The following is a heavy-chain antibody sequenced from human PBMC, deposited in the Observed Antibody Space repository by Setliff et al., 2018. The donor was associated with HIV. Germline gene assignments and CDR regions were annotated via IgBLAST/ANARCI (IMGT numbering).Heavy chain of an antibody. D-gene: IGHD3-10*01. CDR2: IIPMFGSA. J-gene: IGHJ4*02. Sequence: SVKVSCKASRHNFKTYAFSWVRQAPGQGLEWVGGIIPMFGSANYAQKFQGRVKITADTFTSTAYMELSSLRSEDTALYYCARGLSGAGDEYWGQGTLVTVS. V-gene: IGHV1-69*06. CDR1: RHNFKTYA. CDR3: ARGLSGAGDEY.